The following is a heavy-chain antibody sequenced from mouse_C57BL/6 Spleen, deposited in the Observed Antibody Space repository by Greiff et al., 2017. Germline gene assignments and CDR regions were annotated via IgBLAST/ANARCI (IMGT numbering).Heavy chain of an antibody. CDR3: ARENVYYCSSSRSGYFDV. Sequence: EVKLVESEGGLVQPGSSMKLSCTASGFTFSDYYMAWVRQVPEKGLEWVANFNYDGSSTYYLDSLKSRFIFSRDNANNILYLQMSSLKSDDTATYYCARENVYYCSSSRSGYFDVWGTGTTVTVSS. J-gene: IGHJ1*03. CDR1: GFTFSDYY. D-gene: IGHD1-1*01. CDR2: FNYDGSST. V-gene: IGHV5-16*01.